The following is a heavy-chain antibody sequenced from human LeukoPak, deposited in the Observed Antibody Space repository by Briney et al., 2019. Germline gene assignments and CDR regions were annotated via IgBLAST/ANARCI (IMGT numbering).Heavy chain of an antibody. J-gene: IGHJ2*01. CDR3: AKRYGSGWYFDL. Sequence: SETLSLTCTVSGGSISSYYWSWTRQPPGKGLEWIGYIYYSGSTNYNPSLKSRVTISPDTSKNQFSLKLTSVTAADTAVYYCAKRYGSGWYFDLWGRGTLVTVSS. D-gene: IGHD6-19*01. V-gene: IGHV4-59*08. CDR1: GGSISSYY. CDR2: IYYSGST.